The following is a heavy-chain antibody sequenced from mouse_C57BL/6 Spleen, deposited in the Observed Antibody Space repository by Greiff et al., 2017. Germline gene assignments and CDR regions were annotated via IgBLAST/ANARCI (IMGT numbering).Heavy chain of an antibody. Sequence: VQLQESGPELVKPGASAKISCKASGYAFSSSWMNWVKQRPGKGLEWIGRIYPGDGDTNYNGKFKGKAPLTADKSSSTAYMQLSSLTSEDSAVYFCAGDYDGGYAMDCWGQGTSVTVSS. CDR3: AGDYDGGYAMDC. V-gene: IGHV1-82*01. CDR1: GYAFSSSW. CDR2: IYPGDGDT. J-gene: IGHJ4*01. D-gene: IGHD2-4*01.